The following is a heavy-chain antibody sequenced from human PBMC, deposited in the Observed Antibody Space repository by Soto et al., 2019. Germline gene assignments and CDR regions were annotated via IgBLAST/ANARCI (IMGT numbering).Heavy chain of an antibody. D-gene: IGHD6-6*01. V-gene: IGHV4-31*03. J-gene: IGHJ4*02. CDR1: GGSISSGGYY. CDR3: ARAIAARRPTISFDY. Sequence: QVQLQESGPGLVKPSQTLSLTCTVSGGSISSGGYYWSWIRQHPGKGLEWIGYIYYSGSTYYNPSLKSRVTISVDTFKHLYSTKLSSVTAAGMAVYYCARAIAARRPTISFDYWGQGTLVTVSS. CDR2: IYYSGST.